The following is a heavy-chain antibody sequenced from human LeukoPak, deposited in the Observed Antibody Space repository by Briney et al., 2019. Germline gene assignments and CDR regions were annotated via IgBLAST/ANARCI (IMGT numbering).Heavy chain of an antibody. CDR3: ARGIGYYYDSSTYVPYYFDY. CDR2: INHSGSA. D-gene: IGHD3-22*01. J-gene: IGHJ4*02. CDR1: GGSFSAYY. Sequence: SETLSLTCAAYGGSFSAYYWTWIRQPPGKGLEWIGGINHSGSAKYNPSLKSRVTISVDTSKNQFSLKLTSVTAADTAVYYCARGIGYYYDSSTYVPYYFDYWGQGTLVTVSS. V-gene: IGHV4-34*01.